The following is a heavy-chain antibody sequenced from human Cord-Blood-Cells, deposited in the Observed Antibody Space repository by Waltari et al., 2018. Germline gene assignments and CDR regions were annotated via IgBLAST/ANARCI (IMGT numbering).Heavy chain of an antibody. CDR1: GGSFSGYY. CDR2: INHSGST. Sequence: QVQLQQWGAGLLKPSETLSLTCAVYGGSFSGYYWSWIRQPPGKGLEWIGEINHSGSTNHNPSLKSRVTISVDTSKNQFSLKLSSVTAADTAVYYCARGGSYIVVVPAAPDYYYYGMDVWGQGTTVTVSS. J-gene: IGHJ6*02. V-gene: IGHV4-34*01. D-gene: IGHD2-2*01. CDR3: ARGGSYIVVVPAAPDYYYYGMDV.